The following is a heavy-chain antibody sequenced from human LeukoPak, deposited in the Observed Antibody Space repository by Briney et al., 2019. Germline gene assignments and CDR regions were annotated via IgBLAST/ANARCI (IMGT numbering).Heavy chain of an antibody. D-gene: IGHD3-3*01. CDR2: IYYSGST. CDR1: GASISGYY. J-gene: IGHJ4*02. V-gene: IGHV4-59*13. Sequence: SETLSLTCSVSGASISGYYWSWIRQSPGKGLEWIGYIYYSGSTNYNPSLKSRVTITVDTSNNQFSLNLWSVTAADTAVYHCARYMRDSGTYDFDYWGQGTLVTVSS. CDR3: ARYMRDSGTYDFDY.